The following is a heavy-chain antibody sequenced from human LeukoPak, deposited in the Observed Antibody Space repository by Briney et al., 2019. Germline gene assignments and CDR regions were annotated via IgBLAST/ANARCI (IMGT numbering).Heavy chain of an antibody. V-gene: IGHV1-46*01. J-gene: IGHJ4*02. CDR3: ARDGTPEYDHIWGRPQLY. CDR2: INPSGGST. D-gene: IGHD3-16*01. Sequence: ASVKVSCKASGGTSSSYAISWVRQAPGQGLEWMGIINPSGGSTRYAQKFQGRVTMTRDTSTSTVYMELKSLRSEDTAIYYCARDGTPEYDHIWGRPQLYWGQGTLVIVSS. CDR1: GGTSSSYA.